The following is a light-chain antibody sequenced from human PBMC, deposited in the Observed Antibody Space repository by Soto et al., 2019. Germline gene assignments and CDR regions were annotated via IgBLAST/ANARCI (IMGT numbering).Light chain of an antibody. J-gene: IGLJ1*01. CDR3: FSFAGSQPFV. V-gene: IGLV2-11*01. CDR2: DVS. Sequence: QSALTQPRSVSGSPGQSVTISCTGTSSDVGRYNYVSWCQHHPGKAPELIIFDVSKRPSGVPDRFSGSKSGDTASLTISGLQAEDEADYFCFSFAGSQPFVFGSGTKLTVL. CDR1: SSDVGRYNY.